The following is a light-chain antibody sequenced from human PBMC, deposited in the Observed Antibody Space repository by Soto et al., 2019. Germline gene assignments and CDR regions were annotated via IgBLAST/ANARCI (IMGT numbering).Light chain of an antibody. CDR1: QSISSNS. CDR2: GAS. V-gene: IGKV3-20*01. Sequence: EMVLTQSPGTLSLSPGERATLSCRASQSISSNSLAWYQQKPGQAPRLFIYGASSRATGIPDRFSGSVSGTHFTLTISRLEPEDFALYYCQQYGSSPRITFGQGTRLEIK. J-gene: IGKJ5*01. CDR3: QQYGSSPRIT.